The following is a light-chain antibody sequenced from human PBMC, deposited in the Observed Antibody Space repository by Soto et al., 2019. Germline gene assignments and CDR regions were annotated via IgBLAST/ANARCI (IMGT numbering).Light chain of an antibody. CDR2: KAS. V-gene: IGKV1-5*03. J-gene: IGKJ1*01. Sequence: DIQMTQSPSTLSGSVGDRVTITCRASQTISSWLAWYQQNPGKAPKLLIYKASTLKSGVPSRFSGSGYGTEYTLTSSSLQPDDFASYYCQHSNSYSEALGQGNKVEL. CDR3: QHSNSYSEA. CDR1: QTISSW.